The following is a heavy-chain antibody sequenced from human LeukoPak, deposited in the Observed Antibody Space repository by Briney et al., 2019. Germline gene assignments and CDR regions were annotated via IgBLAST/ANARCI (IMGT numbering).Heavy chain of an antibody. CDR3: ATYRITIFGVVTSFDP. V-gene: IGHV4-39*07. Sequence: SETLSLTCTVSGGSISSSSYYWGWIRQPPGKGLEWIGSIYYSGSTYYNPSLKSRVTISVDRSKNQFSLKLSSVTAADTAVYYCATYRITIFGVVTSFDPWGQGTLVTVSS. J-gene: IGHJ5*02. CDR2: IYYSGST. CDR1: GGSISSSSYY. D-gene: IGHD3-3*01.